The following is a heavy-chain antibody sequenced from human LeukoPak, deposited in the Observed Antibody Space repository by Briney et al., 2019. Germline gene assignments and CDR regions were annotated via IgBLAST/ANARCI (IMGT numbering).Heavy chain of an antibody. Sequence: SETLSLTCTGSGGSISSYYWSWIRQPAGKGLEWIGRIYTSGSTNYNPSLKSRVTMSVDTSKNQFSLKLSSVTAADTAVYYCARDSYCSSTSCYTGVYYFDYWGQGTLVTVSS. V-gene: IGHV4-4*07. CDR1: GGSISSYY. CDR2: IYTSGST. CDR3: ARDSYCSSTSCYTGVYYFDY. J-gene: IGHJ4*02. D-gene: IGHD2-2*02.